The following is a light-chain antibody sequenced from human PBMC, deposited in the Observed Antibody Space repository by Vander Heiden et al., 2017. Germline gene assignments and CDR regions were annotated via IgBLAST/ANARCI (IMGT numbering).Light chain of an antibody. Sequence: DIVLTQSPATLYFSPGERATLTGRASKSVSIYLAWYQQQPGQAPRLLIIDPTNSATGILARFSGSVSGTDFTLTIIILEPEDFAVYYCQHRSNWPPGATFGGGTNVEIK. V-gene: IGKV3-11*01. J-gene: IGKJ4*01. CDR3: QHRSNWPPGAT. CDR2: DPT. CDR1: KSVSIY.